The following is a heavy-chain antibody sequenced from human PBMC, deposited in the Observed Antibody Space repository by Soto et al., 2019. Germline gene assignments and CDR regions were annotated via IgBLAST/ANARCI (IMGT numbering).Heavy chain of an antibody. V-gene: IGHV3-7*01. J-gene: IGHJ3*01. Sequence: GGSLRLSCAASGFTFSSYWMSWVRQAPGKGLEWVANIKQDGSEKYDGDSVKGRFTISRDNAKNSLYLQMNSLRAEDTAVYSCAGVSLGPYGDYVWESFDFWGQGTMVTVSS. D-gene: IGHD4-17*01. CDR2: IKQDGSEK. CDR1: GFTFSSYW. CDR3: AGVSLGPYGDYVWESFDF.